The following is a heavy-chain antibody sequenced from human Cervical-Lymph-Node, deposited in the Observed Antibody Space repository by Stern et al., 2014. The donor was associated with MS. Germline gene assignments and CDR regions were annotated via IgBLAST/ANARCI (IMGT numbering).Heavy chain of an antibody. D-gene: IGHD4-23*01. CDR1: GASFSTNA. Sequence: QVQLVQSGAEVKQPGSSVKVSCKVSGASFSTNAISWVRQAPGQGLEWMGAIVSIFDKANYAQRFRGRVTITADESTSTAYLDLSSLRSGDTAVYFCTREHHGGNFASWGQGTLVTVSS. CDR2: IVSIFDKA. J-gene: IGHJ4*02. V-gene: IGHV1-69*01. CDR3: TREHHGGNFAS.